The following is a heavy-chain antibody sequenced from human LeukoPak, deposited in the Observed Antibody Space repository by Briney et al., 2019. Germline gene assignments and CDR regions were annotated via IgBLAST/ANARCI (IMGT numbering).Heavy chain of an antibody. CDR2: IYSDAST. CDR3: AKDDGSGTTPFDY. Sequence: PGGSLRLSCAASGFTVSNNSMSWVRQAPGSGLEWVSLIYSDASTSYADSVRGRITISRDNSKNTLYLQMNSLRAEDTAVYYCAKDDGSGTTPFDYWGQGTLVTVSS. D-gene: IGHD3-10*01. V-gene: IGHV3-53*01. J-gene: IGHJ4*02. CDR1: GFTVSNNS.